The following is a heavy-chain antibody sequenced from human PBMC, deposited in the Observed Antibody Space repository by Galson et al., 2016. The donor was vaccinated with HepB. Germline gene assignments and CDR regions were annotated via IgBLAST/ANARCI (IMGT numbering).Heavy chain of an antibody. V-gene: IGHV3-33*01. CDR3: ARGEATVVRGATAAD. D-gene: IGHD3-10*01. J-gene: IGHJ4*02. Sequence: SLRLSCAASGISFDSHGMHWVRQAPGKGLEWVAVVWADGGNKYYADFVHDRFTISRDNAKNTLYLQMNSLRAEDTALYYCARGEATVVRGATAADWGQGTLVTVSS. CDR2: VWADGGNK. CDR1: GISFDSHG.